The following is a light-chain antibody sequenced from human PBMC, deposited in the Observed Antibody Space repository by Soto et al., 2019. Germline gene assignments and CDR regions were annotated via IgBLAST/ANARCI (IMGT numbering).Light chain of an antibody. V-gene: IGKV3-11*01. J-gene: IGKJ1*01. CDR1: QSVSSN. CDR2: DSS. Sequence: IVLTQYPATLSLSPGERATLSCRASQSVSSNLAWYRQKPGQAPRLLIYDSSNRAAGIPARFSGSGSGTDFTLTVSSLEPEDFVVYYCQQRSDWPWTFGQGTKVDIK. CDR3: QQRSDWPWT.